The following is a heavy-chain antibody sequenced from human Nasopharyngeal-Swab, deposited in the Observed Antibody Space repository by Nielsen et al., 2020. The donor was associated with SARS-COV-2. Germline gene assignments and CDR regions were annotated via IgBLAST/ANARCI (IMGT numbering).Heavy chain of an antibody. J-gene: IGHJ6*02. Sequence: GESLKTPRAASGFTLSSYAMHWVRQAPGKGLEWVAVISYDGSNKYYADSVKGRFTISRDNSKNTLYLQMNSLRAEDTAVYYCASGGHAYYYYYGMDVWGQGTTVTVSS. D-gene: IGHD2-15*01. CDR1: GFTLSSYA. V-gene: IGHV3-30-3*01. CDR3: ASGGHAYYYYYGMDV. CDR2: ISYDGSNK.